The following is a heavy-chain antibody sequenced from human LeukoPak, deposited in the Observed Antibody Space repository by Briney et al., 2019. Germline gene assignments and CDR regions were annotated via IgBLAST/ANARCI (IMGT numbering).Heavy chain of an antibody. CDR1: GFTVSSNY. J-gene: IGHJ4*02. V-gene: IGHV3-66*01. CDR2: IYSGGST. D-gene: IGHD3-10*01. CDR3: ASSDYGSGSSEYYFDY. Sequence: GGSLRLSCAASGFTVSSNYMSCVRQAPGKGLEWVSVIYSGGSTYYADSVKGRVTLFRDKCKNMLDFQMNSLRAEDTAVYYCASSDYGSGSSEYYFDYWGQGTLVTVSS.